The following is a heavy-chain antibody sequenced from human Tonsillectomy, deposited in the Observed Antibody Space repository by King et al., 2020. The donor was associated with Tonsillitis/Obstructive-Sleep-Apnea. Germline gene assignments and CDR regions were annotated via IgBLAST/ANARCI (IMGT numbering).Heavy chain of an antibody. Sequence: QLVQSGAEVKKTGSSVKVSCKASGGTFSSYAISWVRQAPGQGLEWMGRITPTLGIGRYAQKFHGRVTLNADKSTTTAYMELSSLRTEDTAVYYCVGEGTGRGRWCYTWFDSWGQGIPVTVSS. V-gene: IGHV1-69*04. D-gene: IGHD4/OR15-4a*01. J-gene: IGHJ5*01. CDR3: VGEGTGRGRWCYTWFDS. CDR2: ITPTLGIG. CDR1: GGTFSSYA.